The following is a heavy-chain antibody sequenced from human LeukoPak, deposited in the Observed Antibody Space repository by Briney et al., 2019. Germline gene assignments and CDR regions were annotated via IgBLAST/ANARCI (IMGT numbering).Heavy chain of an antibody. J-gene: IGHJ4*02. CDR3: ARWELYSGFYYIDY. Sequence: PGASLRLSCAASGFTFSSYWMTWVRQGPGKGLEWVANIKPDGSLIYYVDSVKGRFTISRDNAKNSLYLQMNSLRAEDTAVYYCARWELYSGFYYIDYWGQGTLATVSS. CDR2: IKPDGSLI. CDR1: GFTFSSYW. D-gene: IGHD1-26*01. V-gene: IGHV3-7*01.